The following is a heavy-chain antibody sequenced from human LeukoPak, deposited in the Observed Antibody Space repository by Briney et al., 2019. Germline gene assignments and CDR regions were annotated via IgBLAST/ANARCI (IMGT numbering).Heavy chain of an antibody. CDR1: GGSTSSPTYY. CDR3: ASGLHQHFHQLYYYYGMDV. D-gene: IGHD5-18*01. Sequence: PSETLSLTCTVSGGSTSSPTYYWGWIRQPPGKGLEWIGSIYYSGSTFYNPSLKSRVTISVDTSKNQFSLKLSSVTAADTAVYYCASGLHQHFHQLYYYYGMDVWGQGTTVTVSS. CDR2: IYYSGST. J-gene: IGHJ6*02. V-gene: IGHV4-39*01.